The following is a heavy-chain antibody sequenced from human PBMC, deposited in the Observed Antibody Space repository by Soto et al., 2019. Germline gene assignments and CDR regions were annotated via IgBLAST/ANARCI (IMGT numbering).Heavy chain of an antibody. V-gene: IGHV1-69*01. J-gene: IGHJ6*02. CDR2: IIPTFGTA. CDR3: ARGEAVAGSDYYYYYGMDV. D-gene: IGHD6-19*01. Sequence: QVQLVQSGAEVKKPGSSVKVSCKASGGTFSSYAISWVRQAPGQGLEWMGGIIPTFGTANYAQKFQGRVTITADESTSTAYMELSSLRSEDTAVYYCARGEAVAGSDYYYYYGMDVWGQGTTVTVSS. CDR1: GGTFSSYA.